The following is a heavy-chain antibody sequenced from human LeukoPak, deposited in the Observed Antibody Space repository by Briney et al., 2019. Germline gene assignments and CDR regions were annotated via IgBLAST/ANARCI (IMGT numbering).Heavy chain of an antibody. CDR1: GYSISSGYY. V-gene: IGHV4-38-2*02. Sequence: SETLSLTCTVSGYSISSGYYWGWIRQPPGKGLEWIGSIFHSGSTYYNPSLKSRITMSVDTSKNQFSLKLTSVTAADTAVYYCARFWNYYGSGSYYNPRKYYFDFWGQGIQVTVSS. CDR2: IFHSGST. D-gene: IGHD3-10*01. CDR3: ARFWNYYGSGSYYNPRKYYFDF. J-gene: IGHJ4*02.